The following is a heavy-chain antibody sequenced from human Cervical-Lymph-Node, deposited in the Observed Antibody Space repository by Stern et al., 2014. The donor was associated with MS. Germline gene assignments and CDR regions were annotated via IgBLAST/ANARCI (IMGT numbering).Heavy chain of an antibody. J-gene: IGHJ3*02. CDR3: AAEPMYYSDSVGAFDI. D-gene: IGHD3-22*01. Sequence: QLVESGPEVKKPGTSVKVSCKASGFTFTSSAVQWVRQARGQRLEWTGWIVVGSGNTNYAQKFQERVTITRDMSTSTAYMELSSLRSEDTAVYYCAAEPMYYSDSVGAFDIWGQGTMVTVSS. CDR2: IVVGSGNT. V-gene: IGHV1-58*01. CDR1: GFTFTSSA.